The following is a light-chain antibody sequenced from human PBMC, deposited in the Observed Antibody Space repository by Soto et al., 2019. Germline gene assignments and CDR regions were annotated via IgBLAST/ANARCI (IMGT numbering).Light chain of an antibody. CDR1: QGINNY. V-gene: IGKV1-9*01. Sequence: IHLTQSPSSLYASVGDRVTITCRASQGINNYLGWYQQKPGKAPKLLIYAASTLLSGVPLRFSGSGSGTDFTLTISSLQPEDFATYYCQQLDSYPLTFGGGTKVDIK. CDR2: AAS. J-gene: IGKJ4*01. CDR3: QQLDSYPLT.